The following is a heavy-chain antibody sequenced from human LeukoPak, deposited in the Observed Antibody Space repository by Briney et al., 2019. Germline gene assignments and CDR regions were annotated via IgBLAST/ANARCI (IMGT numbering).Heavy chain of an antibody. D-gene: IGHD3-22*01. V-gene: IGHV4-59*12. CDR3: ARDRLYDSSGYYSN. CDR2: IYYSGST. J-gene: IGHJ4*02. CDR1: GGSISSYY. Sequence: PSETLSLTCTVSGGSISSYYWSWVRQPPGKGLESIGYIYYSGSTYYNPSLKSRVTISVDTSKNQFSLKLSSVTAADTAVYYCARDRLYDSSGYYSNWGQGTLVTVSS.